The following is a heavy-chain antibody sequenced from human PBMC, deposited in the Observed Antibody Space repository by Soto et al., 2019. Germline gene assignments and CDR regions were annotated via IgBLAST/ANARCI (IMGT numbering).Heavy chain of an antibody. J-gene: IGHJ2*01. CDR1: GGSISSYY. Sequence: SETLSLTCTVSGGSISSYYWSWIRQPPGKGLEWIGYIYYSGSTNYNPSLKSRVTISVDTSKSQFSLKLSSVTAAVTAVYYCARFNWYFDLWGRGTLVTVSS. CDR3: ARFNWYFDL. V-gene: IGHV4-59*08. CDR2: IYYSGST.